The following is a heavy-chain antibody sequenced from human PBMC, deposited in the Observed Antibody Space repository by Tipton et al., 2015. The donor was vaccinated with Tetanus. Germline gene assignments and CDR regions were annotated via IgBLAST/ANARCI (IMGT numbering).Heavy chain of an antibody. Sequence: TLSLTCTVSGASISSGSHYWSWIRQHPGKGLEWIGDMDYSGTISYSPSLKSRVTILVDKSKNHFSLKLTSVRAADTAVYYCARGGIAAAVGGLDYWGQGTLVTVSS. V-gene: IGHV4-31*03. J-gene: IGHJ4*02. CDR3: ARGGIAAAVGGLDY. CDR2: MDYSGTI. CDR1: GASISSGSHY. D-gene: IGHD6-13*01.